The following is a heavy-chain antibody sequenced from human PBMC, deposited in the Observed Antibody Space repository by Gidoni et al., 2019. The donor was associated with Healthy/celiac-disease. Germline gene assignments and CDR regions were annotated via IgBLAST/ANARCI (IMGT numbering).Heavy chain of an antibody. D-gene: IGHD4-17*01. V-gene: IGHV3-13*01. CDR3: AREGLTTVVTGAFDI. CDR1: GFTFSSYE. J-gene: IGHJ3*02. CDR2: IGTAGDT. Sequence: EVQLVESGGGLVQPGGSLRLSCAASGFTFSSYEMHWVRQATGKGLEWVSAIGTAGDTYYPGSVKGRFTISRENAKNSLYLQMNSLRAEDTAVYYCAREGLTTVVTGAFDIWGQGTMVTVSS.